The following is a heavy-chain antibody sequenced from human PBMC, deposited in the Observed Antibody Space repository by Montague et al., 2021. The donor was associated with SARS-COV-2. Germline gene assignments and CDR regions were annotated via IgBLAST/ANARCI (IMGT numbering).Heavy chain of an antibody. CDR1: GGSISSYY. V-gene: IGHV4-59*08. J-gene: IGHJ5*02. D-gene: IGHD3-3*01. Sequence: SETLSLTCTVSGGSISSYYWSWIRQPPGKGLEWIGNIYYSGSTNYNPSLKSRVAISVDTSKNQFSLKLSSVTAADTAVYYCARHRHITIFGVVIIPSWFDPGGQETLVTVPS. CDR2: IYYSGST. CDR3: ARHRHITIFGVVIIPSWFDP.